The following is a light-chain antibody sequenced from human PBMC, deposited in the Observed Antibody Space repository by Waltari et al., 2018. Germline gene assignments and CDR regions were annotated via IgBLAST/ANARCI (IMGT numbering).Light chain of an antibody. CDR2: DAS. V-gene: IGKV3-11*01. CDR1: QSVSSY. CDR3: QQRSNLLT. J-gene: IGKJ4*01. Sequence: EIVLTQSPATLSLSPGERATLSCRASQSVSSYLAWYQHKPGQAPRLLIYDASNRATGIPARFSGSGSGTDFTLTMSSLEPEDFAVYYCQQRSNLLTFGGGTKVEIK.